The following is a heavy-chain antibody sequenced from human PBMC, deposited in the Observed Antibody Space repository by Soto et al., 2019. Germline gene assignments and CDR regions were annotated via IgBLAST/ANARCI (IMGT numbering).Heavy chain of an antibody. Sequence: GASVKVSCKDSGYTFTSYCISWVRQAPGQGLEWMGWHSAYNGNTNYEQKHQGKVTMTPDTSTSTAYMELRSLRANDTAVYFCARATGVQYCSSTSCYAVPFEPWGQVTLVTVSS. CDR1: GYTFTSYC. D-gene: IGHD2-2*01. CDR3: ARATGVQYCSSTSCYAVPFEP. J-gene: IGHJ5*02. CDR2: HSAYNGNT. V-gene: IGHV1-18*01.